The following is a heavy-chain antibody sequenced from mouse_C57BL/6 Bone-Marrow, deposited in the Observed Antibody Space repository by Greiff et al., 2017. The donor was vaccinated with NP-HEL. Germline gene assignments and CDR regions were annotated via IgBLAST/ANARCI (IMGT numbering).Heavy chain of an antibody. CDR1: GFNIKDYY. J-gene: IGHJ2*01. CDR3: TTRSGLYYGSSYVHFDY. D-gene: IGHD1-1*01. CDR2: IDPEDGDT. Sequence: EVQGVESGAELVRPGASVKLSCTASGFNIKDYYMHWVKQRPEQGLEWIGRIDPEDGDTEYAPKFQGKATMTADTSSNTAYLQLSSLTSEDTAVYYCTTRSGLYYGSSYVHFDYWGQGTTLTVSS. V-gene: IGHV14-1*01.